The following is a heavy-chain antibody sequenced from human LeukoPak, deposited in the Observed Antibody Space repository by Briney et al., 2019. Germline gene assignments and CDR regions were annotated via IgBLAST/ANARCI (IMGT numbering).Heavy chain of an antibody. CDR3: AGFGDPFDY. V-gene: IGHV3-30*04. J-gene: IGHJ4*02. Sequence: GRSLRLSCAASGFTFSTYTMHWVRQAPGKGLEWVAVILYDGSIKQYAESVKGRFTISRDNSKNTLDLQMNSLRAEDTAVYYCAGFGDPFDYWGQGTLVTVSS. D-gene: IGHD3-10*01. CDR1: GFTFSTYT. CDR2: ILYDGSIK.